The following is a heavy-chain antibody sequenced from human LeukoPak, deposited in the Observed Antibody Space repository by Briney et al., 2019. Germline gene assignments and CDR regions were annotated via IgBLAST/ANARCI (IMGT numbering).Heavy chain of an antibody. D-gene: IGHD6-6*01. Sequence: GGSLRLSCAASGFTFSSYSMNWVRQAPGKGLEWVSSISSSSSYIYYADSVKGRFTISRDNAKNSLYLQMNSLRAEDTAVYYCARASLVGERVWAFDIWGQGTMVTVSS. V-gene: IGHV3-21*01. CDR1: GFTFSSYS. CDR3: ARASLVGERVWAFDI. CDR2: ISSSSSYI. J-gene: IGHJ3*02.